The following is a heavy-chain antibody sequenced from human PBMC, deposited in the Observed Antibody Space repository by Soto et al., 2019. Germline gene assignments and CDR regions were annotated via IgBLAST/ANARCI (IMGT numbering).Heavy chain of an antibody. Sequence: GGSPRLSCAASGFTFSSYAMHWVRQAPGKGLEWVAVISYDGSNKYYADSVKGRFTISRDNSKNTLYLQMNSLRAEDTAVYYCARENAVAVLFFDYWGQGTLVTVSS. V-gene: IGHV3-30-3*01. CDR2: ISYDGSNK. CDR1: GFTFSSYA. CDR3: ARENAVAVLFFDY. D-gene: IGHD6-19*01. J-gene: IGHJ4*02.